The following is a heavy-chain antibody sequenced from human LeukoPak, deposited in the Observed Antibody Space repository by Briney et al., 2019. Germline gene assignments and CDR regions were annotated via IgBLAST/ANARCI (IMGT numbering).Heavy chain of an antibody. D-gene: IGHD4-17*01. CDR3: ARDNGVTNSRNNWFDP. V-gene: IGHV3-30*04. J-gene: IGHJ5*02. Sequence: GRSLRLSCAASGFTFSSYAMHWVRQAPGKGLEWVAVISYDGSNKYYADSVKGRFTISRDNSKNTLYLQMNSLRAEDTAVYYCARDNGVTNSRNNWFDPWGQGTLVTVSS. CDR2: ISYDGSNK. CDR1: GFTFSSYA.